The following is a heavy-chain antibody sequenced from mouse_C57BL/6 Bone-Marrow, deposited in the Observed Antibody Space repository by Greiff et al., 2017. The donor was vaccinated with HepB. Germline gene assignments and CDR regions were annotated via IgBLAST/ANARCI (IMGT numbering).Heavy chain of an antibody. V-gene: IGHV2-9-1*01. CDR3: ARHYDGRFYGYFDV. CDR1: GFSLTSYA. J-gene: IGHJ1*03. CDR2: IWTGGGT. D-gene: IGHD1-1*01. Sequence: VQLQESGPGLVAPSQSLSITCTVSGFSLTSYAISWVRQPPGKGLEWLGVIWTGGGTNYNSALKSRLSISKDNSKSKVFLKMNSRQTDDTARYYCARHYDGRFYGYFDVWGTGTTVTVSS.